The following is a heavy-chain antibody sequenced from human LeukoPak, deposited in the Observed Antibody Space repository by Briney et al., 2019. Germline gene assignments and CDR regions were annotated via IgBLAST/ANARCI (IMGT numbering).Heavy chain of an antibody. V-gene: IGHV1-18*01. D-gene: IGHD3-16*02. CDR3: ARGIVKAYYFDY. CDR1: GYTFTSYG. Sequence: ASVKVSCKASGYTFTSYGISWVRQAPGRGLEWMGWISAYNGNTDYAQKLQGRVTMTTDTSTSTAYMELRSLRSDDTAVYYCARGIVKAYYFDYWGQGTLVTVSS. CDR2: ISAYNGNT. J-gene: IGHJ4*02.